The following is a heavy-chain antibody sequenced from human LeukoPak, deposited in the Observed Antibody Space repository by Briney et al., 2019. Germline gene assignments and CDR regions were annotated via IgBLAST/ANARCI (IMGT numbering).Heavy chain of an antibody. V-gene: IGHV3-30*18. CDR3: AKGPLGGTAAAIDY. CDR1: GFTFNNYG. D-gene: IGHD2-2*01. CDR2: ISYDGRNI. Sequence: GGSLRLSCAASGFTFNNYGMHWVRQAPGKGLEWVAVISYDGRNIHYPDSVKGRFTISRDISTDTLWLQMDSLRTEDTAVYYCAKGPLGGTAAAIDYWGQGTLVTVSS. J-gene: IGHJ4*02.